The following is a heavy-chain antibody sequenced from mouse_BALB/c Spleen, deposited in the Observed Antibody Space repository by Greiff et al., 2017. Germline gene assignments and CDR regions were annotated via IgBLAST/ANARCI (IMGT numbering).Heavy chain of an antibody. Sequence: VQLQESGAELVKPGDSVTMSCKAFGYTFTTYPIEWMKQTHGKSLEWIGNFHPYNDDTKYNEKFKEKAILTADKSSRTAYMKRSSLTSEASVVYYCARVYGYDGVAYWGQGTLVTVSA. CDR2: FHPYNDDT. D-gene: IGHD2-2*01. CDR3: ARVYGYDGVAY. CDR1: GYTFTTYP. V-gene: IGHV1-47*01. J-gene: IGHJ3*01.